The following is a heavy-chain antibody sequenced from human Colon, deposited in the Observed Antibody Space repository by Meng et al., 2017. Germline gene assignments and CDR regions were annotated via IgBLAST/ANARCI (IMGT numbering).Heavy chain of an antibody. V-gene: IGHV1-2*06. J-gene: IGHJ4*02. D-gene: IGHD1-7*01. CDR1: GYTFTDCY. Sequence: VVMVQSGRVVKKPWASVKRSCKASGYTFTDCYVHWVRQAPGQGLEWMGRIIPSSGVANSAQKFQGRVTLTWDTSISTAYMELSSLRSDDTAIYYCARDGGNYDFDYWGQGTLVTVSS. CDR3: ARDGGNYDFDY. CDR2: IIPSSGVA.